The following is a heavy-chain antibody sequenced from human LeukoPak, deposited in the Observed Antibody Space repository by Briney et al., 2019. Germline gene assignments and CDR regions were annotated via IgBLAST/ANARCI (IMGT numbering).Heavy chain of an antibody. CDR3: ANGRWGQWRPKLFDY. Sequence: GGSLRLSCAASGFTFSDDPMSWVRQAPGKGLEWVSAISGSGGSTYYADSVKGRFTISRDNSKNTLYLQMNSLRAEDTAVYYCANGRWGQWRPKLFDYWGQGTLVTVSS. J-gene: IGHJ4*02. D-gene: IGHD6-19*01. V-gene: IGHV3-23*01. CDR1: GFTFSDDP. CDR2: ISGSGGST.